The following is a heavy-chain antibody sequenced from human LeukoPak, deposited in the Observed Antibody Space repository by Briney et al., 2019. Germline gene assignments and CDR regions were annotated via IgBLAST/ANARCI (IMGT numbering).Heavy chain of an antibody. J-gene: IGHJ4*02. Sequence: GGPLRLSFAASGLSFSSFAMSWVRQGPARGLEWVSSIRGNGDTFYADSVKGRFTLFSDSSTNTVYFQLNNLRVEDTAIYYCAKASWVSSTDAVRWGQGTLVTVSS. CDR3: AKASWVSSTDAVR. V-gene: IGHV3-23*01. D-gene: IGHD3-16*01. CDR2: IRGNGDT. CDR1: GLSFSSFA.